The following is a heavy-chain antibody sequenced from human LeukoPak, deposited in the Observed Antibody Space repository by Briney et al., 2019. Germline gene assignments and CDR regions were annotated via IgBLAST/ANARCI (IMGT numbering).Heavy chain of an antibody. V-gene: IGHV1-69*13. D-gene: IGHD3-3*01. CDR3: ARDGGGTIFGVVTRFGWFDP. J-gene: IGHJ5*02. CDR2: IIPIFGTA. Sequence: SVKVSCKASGYTFTGYYMHWVRQAPGQGLEWMGGIIPIFGTANYAQKFQGRVTITADESTSTAYMELSSLRSEDTAVYYCARDGGGTIFGVVTRFGWFDPWGQGTLVTVSS. CDR1: GYTFTGYY.